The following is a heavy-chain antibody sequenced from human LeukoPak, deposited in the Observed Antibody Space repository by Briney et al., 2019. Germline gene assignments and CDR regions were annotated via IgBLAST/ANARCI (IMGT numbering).Heavy chain of an antibody. Sequence: QSGGSLRLSCSASGSTFSSFAMFWVRQAPGKGLEYVSGISSDGGRTNYADSVKARFTISRDNSKVTLYLQMTSLRPEDTAIYYCVKDPSGNYFYFDYWGQGTLVTVSS. CDR3: VKDPSGNYFYFDY. V-gene: IGHV3-64D*09. CDR1: GSTFSSFA. CDR2: ISSDGGRT. J-gene: IGHJ4*02. D-gene: IGHD1-26*01.